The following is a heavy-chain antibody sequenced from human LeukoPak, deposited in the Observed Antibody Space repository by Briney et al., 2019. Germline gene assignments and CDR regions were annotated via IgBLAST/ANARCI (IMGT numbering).Heavy chain of an antibody. CDR3: ARCHYYASGNYVRVYSPDY. CDR1: NYTFTNYG. V-gene: IGHV1-18*01. Sequence: ASVKVSCKASNYTFTNYGISWVRQAPGQGLEWMGWISAYNGNTNYAQTLQGRVTMTTDTSTSTAYMELRSLRSDDTAVYYCARCHYYASGNYVRVYSPDYWGQGTLVTVSS. J-gene: IGHJ4*02. CDR2: ISAYNGNT. D-gene: IGHD3-10*01.